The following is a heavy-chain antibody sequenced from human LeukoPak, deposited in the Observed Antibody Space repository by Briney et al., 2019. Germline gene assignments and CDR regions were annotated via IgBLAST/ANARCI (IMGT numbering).Heavy chain of an antibody. Sequence: SETLSLTCTVSGGSIGSYYWSWIRQPPGKGLEWIGYIYYSGSTNYNPSLKSRVTISVDTSKNQFSLKLSSVTAADTAVYYCARDLGTIFGVPDAFDIWGQGTMVTVSS. CDR3: ARDLGTIFGVPDAFDI. D-gene: IGHD3-3*01. CDR1: GGSIGSYY. CDR2: IYYSGST. J-gene: IGHJ3*02. V-gene: IGHV4-59*01.